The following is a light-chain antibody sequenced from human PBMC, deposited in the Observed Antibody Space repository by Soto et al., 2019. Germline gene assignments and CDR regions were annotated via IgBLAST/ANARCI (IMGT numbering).Light chain of an antibody. J-gene: IGLJ1*01. Sequence: QSVLTHPPSASGSPGQSVTISCTGTSSDVGGYNYVSWYQQHPGKAPKLMIYEVSKRPSGVPDRFSGSKSGNTASLTVSGLQAEDEADDYCSSYAGSNIPYVFGTGTKVTVL. CDR2: EVS. CDR3: SSYAGSNIPYV. CDR1: SSDVGGYNY. V-gene: IGLV2-8*01.